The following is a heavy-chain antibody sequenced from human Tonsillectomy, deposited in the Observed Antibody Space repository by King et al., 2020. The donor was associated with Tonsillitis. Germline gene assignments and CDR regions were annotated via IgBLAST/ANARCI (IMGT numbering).Heavy chain of an antibody. CDR2: IDPSDSYT. CDR3: ARYPHSGDFWSGPPNWFDP. Sequence: VQLVESGAEVKKPGESLRISCKGSGYSFTSYWISWVRQMPGKGLQWMGRIDPSDSYTNYSPSFQGHVTISADKSISTAYLQWSSLKASDTAMYYCARYPHSGDFWSGPPNWFDPWGQGTLVTVSS. V-gene: IGHV5-10-1*03. CDR1: GYSFTSYW. J-gene: IGHJ5*02. D-gene: IGHD3-3*01.